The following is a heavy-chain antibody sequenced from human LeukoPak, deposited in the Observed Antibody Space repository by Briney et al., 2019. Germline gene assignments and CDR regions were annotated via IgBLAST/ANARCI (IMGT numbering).Heavy chain of an antibody. D-gene: IGHD2-2*01. CDR2: INHSGST. V-gene: IGHV4-34*01. Sequence: SETLSLTCAVYGGSFSGHYWSWIRQPPGKGLEWIGEINHSGSTNYNPSLKSRVTISVDTSKNQFSLKLSSVTAADTAVYYCARGLYCSSTSCDYHWFDPWGQGNLVTVSS. CDR3: ARGLYCSSTSCDYHWFDP. J-gene: IGHJ5*02. CDR1: GGSFSGHY.